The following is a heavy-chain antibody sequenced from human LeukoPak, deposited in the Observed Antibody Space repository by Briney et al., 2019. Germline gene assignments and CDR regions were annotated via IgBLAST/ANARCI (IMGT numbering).Heavy chain of an antibody. V-gene: IGHV4-39*01. J-gene: IGHJ4*02. D-gene: IGHD3-10*01. CDR3: ARLNYYGSGSYYRGSQRAFDY. CDR1: GGSISSSSYY. Sequence: SETLSLTCTVSGGSISSSSYYWGWIRQPPGMGLEWIGSIYYSGSTYYNPSLKSRVTISVDTSKNQFSLKLSSVTAADTAVYYCARLNYYGSGSYYRGSQRAFDYWGQGTLVTVSS. CDR2: IYYSGST.